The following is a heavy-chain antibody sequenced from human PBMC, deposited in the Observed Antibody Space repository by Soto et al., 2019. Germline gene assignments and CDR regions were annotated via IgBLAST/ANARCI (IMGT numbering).Heavy chain of an antibody. CDR2: IYWNDDK. CDR3: AHCQHYDILTLFRSNAFDI. Sequence: QITLKESGPTLVKPTQTLTLTCTFSGFSLATSAVGVGWIRQPPGKALEWLALIYWNDDKRYSPSLKNRLTITKDTSKNQVVLTMTNVDPVDTATYYCAHCQHYDILTLFRSNAFDIWGQGTMVTVSS. D-gene: IGHD3-9*01. V-gene: IGHV2-5*01. J-gene: IGHJ3*02. CDR1: GFSLATSAVG.